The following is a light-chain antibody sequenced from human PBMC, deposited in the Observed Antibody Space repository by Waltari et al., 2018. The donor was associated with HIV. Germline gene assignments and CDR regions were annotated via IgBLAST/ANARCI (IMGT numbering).Light chain of an antibody. CDR1: SSDVGSYNL. Sequence: QSALTQPASVSGSPGQSITISCTGTSSDVGSYNLSSWYQQHPGKAPKLMIYEVSKRPSGVSNRFSGSKSGNTASLTISGLQAEDEADYYCCSYAGSSTWVFGTGTKVTVL. V-gene: IGLV2-23*02. CDR2: EVS. CDR3: CSYAGSSTWV. J-gene: IGLJ1*01.